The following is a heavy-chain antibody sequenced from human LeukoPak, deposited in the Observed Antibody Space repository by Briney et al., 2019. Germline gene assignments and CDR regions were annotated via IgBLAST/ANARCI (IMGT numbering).Heavy chain of an antibody. Sequence: GASVKFSCKASGFTFTSSAVQWVRQARGQRLEWIGWIVVGSGNTNYAQKFQERVTITRDMSTSTAYMELSSLRSEDTAVYYCAADLGMDSSTARGDVWGKGTTVTVSS. CDR1: GFTFTSSA. CDR2: IVVGSGNT. D-gene: IGHD6-13*01. CDR3: AADLGMDSSTARGDV. V-gene: IGHV1-58*01. J-gene: IGHJ6*04.